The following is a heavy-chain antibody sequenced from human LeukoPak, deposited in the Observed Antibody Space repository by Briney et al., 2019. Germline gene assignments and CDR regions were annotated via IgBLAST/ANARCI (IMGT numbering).Heavy chain of an antibody. V-gene: IGHV3-53*01. CDR3: GRWSEITMVRGVISSDAFDI. D-gene: IGHD3-10*01. CDR2: IYNCGST. CDR1: GFTVSSNY. Sequence: GGPLSLSCAACGFTVSSNYMSWVRRAPGRALVGVIVIYNCGSTYYADSVKGRFTISRDNSKNTLYLQMHSLRAEDTDVYYCGRWSEITMVRGVISSDAFDIWGQGTMVTVSS. J-gene: IGHJ3*02.